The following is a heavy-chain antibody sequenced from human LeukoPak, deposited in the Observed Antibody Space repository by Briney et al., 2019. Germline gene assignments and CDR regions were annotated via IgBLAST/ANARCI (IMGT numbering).Heavy chain of an antibody. CDR2: IYYSGST. D-gene: IGHD1-26*01. V-gene: IGHV4-39*01. CDR1: GGSISSSSYY. J-gene: IGHJ4*02. CDR3: AAQLKETERDSGSWTFDY. Sequence: PSETLSLTCTVSGGSISSSSYYWGWIRQPPGKGLEWIGSIYYSGSTYYNPSLKSRVTISVDTSKNQFSLKLSSVTAADTAVYYCAAQLKETERDSGSWTFDYWGQGTLVTVSS.